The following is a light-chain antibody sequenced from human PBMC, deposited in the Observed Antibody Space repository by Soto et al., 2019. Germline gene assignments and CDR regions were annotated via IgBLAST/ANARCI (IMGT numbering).Light chain of an antibody. CDR1: SSNIGAGYD. CDR3: QSYDSSLSAVV. CDR2: VNS. J-gene: IGLJ2*01. V-gene: IGLV1-40*01. Sequence: QSVLTQPPSVSGAPGQRVTISCTGNSSNIGAGYDVHWYQQLPGTAPKLLIYVNSNRPSGVPDRFSGSKSGTSASLAITGLQAEDEADYYCQSYDSSLSAVVFGGGTQLTVL.